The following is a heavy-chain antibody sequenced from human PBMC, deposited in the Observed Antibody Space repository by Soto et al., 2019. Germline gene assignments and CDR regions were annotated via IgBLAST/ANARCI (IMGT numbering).Heavy chain of an antibody. CDR2: ISTYSGDT. J-gene: IGHJ5*02. CDR3: ARHHGPTTSENWFDP. D-gene: IGHD5-12*01. V-gene: IGHV1-18*01. CDR1: GYTFFTYD. Sequence: QVHLVQSGVEVKTPGASVKVSCQASGYTFFTYDISWVRQSPGQGLAWMGWISTYSGDTKYAQKFQGRVTMTTDTSTTTAYLELRSLRSNDTAVYYCARHHGPTTSENWFDPWGQGPLVTVSS.